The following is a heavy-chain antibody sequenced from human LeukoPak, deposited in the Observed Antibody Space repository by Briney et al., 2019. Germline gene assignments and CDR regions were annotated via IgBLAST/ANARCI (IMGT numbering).Heavy chain of an antibody. D-gene: IGHD1-26*01. CDR3: ARVGATGYYYYYGVDV. Sequence: ASVTVSCKASGYTFTGYYMHWVRQAPGQGLEWMGWINPNSGGTNYAQKFQGRVTMTRDTSISTAYMELSRLRSDDTAVYYCARVGATGYYYYYGVDVWGQGTTVTVSS. J-gene: IGHJ6*02. CDR2: INPNSGGT. CDR1: GYTFTGYY. V-gene: IGHV1-2*02.